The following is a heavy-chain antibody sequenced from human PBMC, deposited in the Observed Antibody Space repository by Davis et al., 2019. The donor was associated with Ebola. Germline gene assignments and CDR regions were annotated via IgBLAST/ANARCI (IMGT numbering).Heavy chain of an antibody. V-gene: IGHV4-34*01. J-gene: IGHJ6*02. D-gene: IGHD5-12*01. CDR1: GGSFSGYY. CDR3: ARGGGYGGYGMDV. CDR2: INHSGST. Sequence: SETLSPTCAVYGGSFSGYYWSWIRQPPGKGLEWLGEINHSGSTNYNPSLKSRVTISVDTSKNQFSLKLSSVTAADTAVYYCARGGGYGGYGMDVWGQGTTVTVSS.